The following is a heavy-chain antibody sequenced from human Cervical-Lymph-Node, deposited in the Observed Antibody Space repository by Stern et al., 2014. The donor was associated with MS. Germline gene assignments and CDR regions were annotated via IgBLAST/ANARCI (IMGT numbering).Heavy chain of an antibody. CDR3: ALRRSYYVY. V-gene: IGHV1-69*01. J-gene: IGHJ4*02. Sequence: MQLVESGSEVKKPGSSVIVSCKPSGDTFSNYALSWVRQAPGQGLEWVGGLIPFFGATRYGQKSQGRVTITPEESTGTAFMELSNLTSDDTAVYYCALRRSYYVYWGQGTLITVSS. CDR2: LIPFFGAT. D-gene: IGHD3-10*01. CDR1: GDTFSNYA.